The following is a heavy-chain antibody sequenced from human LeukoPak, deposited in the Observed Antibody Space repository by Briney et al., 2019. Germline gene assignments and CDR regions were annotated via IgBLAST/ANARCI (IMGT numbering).Heavy chain of an antibody. CDR3: ARDSDCSNTSCYVSREYWYFDL. D-gene: IGHD2-2*01. CDR1: GFTFSSYG. Sequence: GGFLRLSCAASGFTFSSYGMHWVRQAPGKGLEWVTFIRYDGSDKYYADSVKGRFTISRDNAKNSLYLQMNSLRGEDTAVYYCARDSDCSNTSCYVSREYWYFDLWGRGTLVTVSS. J-gene: IGHJ2*01. CDR2: IRYDGSDK. V-gene: IGHV3-30*02.